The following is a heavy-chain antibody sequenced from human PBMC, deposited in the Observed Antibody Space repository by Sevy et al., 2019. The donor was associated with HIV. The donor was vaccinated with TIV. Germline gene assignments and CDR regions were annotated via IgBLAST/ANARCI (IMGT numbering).Heavy chain of an antibody. Sequence: RHGESLKISCAASGFTFSKYWMGWVRQAPGKGLEWVANIKQDAGQKYYVESVKGRFTISRDNAKNSLYLQMNSLRAEDTAVYFCARDDGNYYFHYWGQGTLVTVSS. J-gene: IGHJ4*02. D-gene: IGHD1-7*01. CDR1: GFTFSKYW. CDR2: IKQDAGQK. CDR3: ARDDGNYYFHY. V-gene: IGHV3-7*01.